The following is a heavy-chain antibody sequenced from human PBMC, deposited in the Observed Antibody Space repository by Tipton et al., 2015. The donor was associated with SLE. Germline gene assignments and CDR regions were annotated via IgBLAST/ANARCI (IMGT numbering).Heavy chain of an antibody. CDR1: GGSISSGDYY. CDR2: IYYTGST. J-gene: IGHJ6*02. CDR3: ARDAGELHYYYYGMDV. Sequence: TLSLTCTVSGGSISSGDYYWSWIRQHPGKGLEWIGYIYYTGSTYYNPSLKSRVTISVDTSKNQFSLKLSSVTAADTAVYYCARDAGELHYYYYGMDVWGQGTTVTVSS. V-gene: IGHV4-31*03. D-gene: IGHD1-26*01.